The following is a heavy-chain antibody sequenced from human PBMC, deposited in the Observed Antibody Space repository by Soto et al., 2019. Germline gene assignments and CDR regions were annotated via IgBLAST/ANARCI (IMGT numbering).Heavy chain of an antibody. Sequence: PSETLSLTCTVSGGSISSYYWSWIRQPPGKGLEWIGYIYYSGSTNYNPSLKSRVTISVDTSKNQFSLKLSSVTAADTAVYYCARAYCSGGSCYRNAFDYWGQGTLVTVSS. V-gene: IGHV4-59*01. CDR3: ARAYCSGGSCYRNAFDY. CDR2: IYYSGST. D-gene: IGHD2-15*01. CDR1: GGSISSYY. J-gene: IGHJ4*02.